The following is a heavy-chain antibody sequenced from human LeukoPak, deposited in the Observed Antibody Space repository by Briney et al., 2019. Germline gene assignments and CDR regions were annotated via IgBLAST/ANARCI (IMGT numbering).Heavy chain of an antibody. Sequence: PSETLSLTCAVYGGSFSGYYWSWIRQPPGKGLEWIGEINHSGSTNYNPPLKSRVTLSVDTSKNQSSLKLSSVTAADTAVYYCARGMPRITMVRGVRGFDPWGQGTLVTVSS. CDR3: ARGMPRITMVRGVRGFDP. V-gene: IGHV4-34*01. J-gene: IGHJ5*02. D-gene: IGHD3-10*01. CDR2: INHSGST. CDR1: GGSFSGYY.